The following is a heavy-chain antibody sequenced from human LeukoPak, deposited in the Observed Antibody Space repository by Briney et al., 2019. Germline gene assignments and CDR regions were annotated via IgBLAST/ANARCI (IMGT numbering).Heavy chain of an antibody. CDR1: GYTFTGYY. Sequence: ASVKVSCKASGYTFTGYYMHWVRQAPGQGLEWMGWINPNSGGTNYAQKFQGRVTMTRDTSISTAYMELSRLRSDDTAVYYCAREDIGDGYNYGYWGQGTLVTVSS. J-gene: IGHJ4*02. CDR3: AREDIGDGYNYGY. D-gene: IGHD5-12*01. CDR2: INPNSGGT. V-gene: IGHV1-2*02.